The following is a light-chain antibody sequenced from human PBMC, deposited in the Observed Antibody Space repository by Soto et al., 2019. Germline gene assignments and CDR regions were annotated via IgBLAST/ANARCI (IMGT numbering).Light chain of an antibody. J-gene: IGKJ4*01. Sequence: EVVMTPSPGTLSLSLGESATLPCRASQSVDGYLAWYQQKPGQAPRLLIYGASTRATGIPARFSGSGSGTEFTLTISSLQSEDFAVYYCQQYNNWPLTFGGGTKVDIK. V-gene: IGKV3-15*01. CDR1: QSVDGY. CDR3: QQYNNWPLT. CDR2: GAS.